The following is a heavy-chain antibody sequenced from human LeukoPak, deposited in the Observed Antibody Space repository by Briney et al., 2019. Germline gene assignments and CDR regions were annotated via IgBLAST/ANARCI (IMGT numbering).Heavy chain of an antibody. CDR1: GGSISSYY. V-gene: IGHV4-4*07. Sequence: SETLSLTCTVSGGSISSYYWSWIRQPAGKGLEWIGRIYTSGSTNYNPSLKSRVTISVDKSKNQFPLKLSSVTAADTAVYYCARDLSGYDYYYYYMDVWGKGTTVTVSS. CDR2: IYTSGST. J-gene: IGHJ6*03. D-gene: IGHD5-12*01. CDR3: ARDLSGYDYYYYYMDV.